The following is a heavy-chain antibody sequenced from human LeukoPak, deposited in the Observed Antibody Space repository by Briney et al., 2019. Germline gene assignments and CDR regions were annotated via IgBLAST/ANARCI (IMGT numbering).Heavy chain of an antibody. CDR3: ARSPLSYYYDNSGYYSPADYFDY. D-gene: IGHD3-22*01. Sequence: ASVKVSCKASGYTFTSHGISWVRQAPAQGLEWMGCISAYNGNTNYAQTLQGRVTLTTERSTSTAYMELRSLRSDDTAVYSCARSPLSYYYDNSGYYSPADYFDYWGQGTLVTVSS. CDR1: GYTFTSHG. CDR2: ISAYNGNT. V-gene: IGHV1-18*01. J-gene: IGHJ4*02.